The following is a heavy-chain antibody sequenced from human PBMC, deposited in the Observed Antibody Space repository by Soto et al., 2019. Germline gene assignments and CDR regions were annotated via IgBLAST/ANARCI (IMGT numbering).Heavy chain of an antibody. Sequence: GGSLRLSCAASGFTFSSYGMHWVRQAPGKGLEWAAVISYDGSNKYYADSVKGRFNISRDNSKNTLYLQMNSLRAEDTAVYYCANLGGSRYYYYYCMDVWGQGTTVTVSS. CDR3: ANLGGSRYYYYYCMDV. D-gene: IGHD3-16*01. CDR1: GFTFSSYG. V-gene: IGHV3-30*18. J-gene: IGHJ6*02. CDR2: ISYDGSNK.